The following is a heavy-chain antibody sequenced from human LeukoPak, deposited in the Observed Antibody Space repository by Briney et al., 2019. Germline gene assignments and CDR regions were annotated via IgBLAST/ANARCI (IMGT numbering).Heavy chain of an antibody. CDR1: GGSISRSIW. CDR3: ARGSSQLWYLDYGFGY. Sequence: SETLSLTCAVSGGSISRSIWWSWVRQPPGKGLEWIGEIYHSGSTNYNPSLKSRVTISVDKSKNQFSLKLSSVTAADTAVYYCARGSSQLWYLDYGFGYWGQGTLVTVSS. CDR2: IYHSGST. D-gene: IGHD5-18*01. J-gene: IGHJ4*02. V-gene: IGHV4-4*02.